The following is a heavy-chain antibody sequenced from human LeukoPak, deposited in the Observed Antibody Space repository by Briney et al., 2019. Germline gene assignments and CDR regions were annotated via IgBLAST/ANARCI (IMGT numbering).Heavy chain of an antibody. Sequence: SETLSLTCTVSGVSISSYYWSRIRQPPGKGLDWVGYIYYSGSTNYNPYLKSRVNISVDTSKNQSSLKLSSVTAADTAVYYCARAKYYDFWSGYYFDYWGQGTLVAVSS. D-gene: IGHD3-3*01. CDR1: GVSISSYY. CDR3: ARAKYYDFWSGYYFDY. CDR2: IYYSGST. V-gene: IGHV4-59*01. J-gene: IGHJ4*02.